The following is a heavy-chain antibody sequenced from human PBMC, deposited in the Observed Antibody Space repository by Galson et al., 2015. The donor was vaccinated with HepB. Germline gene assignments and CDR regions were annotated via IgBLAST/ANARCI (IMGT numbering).Heavy chain of an antibody. Sequence: SLRLSCAASGFTFGGSAMHWVRQAPGKGLVWVSRINSDGSSTSYADSVKGRFTISRDNAKNTLYLQMNSLRAEDTAVYYCARDLVPDIVVVPAAPSFDYWGQGTLVTVSS. CDR3: ARDLVPDIVVVPAAPSFDY. J-gene: IGHJ4*02. CDR1: GFTFGGSA. CDR2: INSDGSST. D-gene: IGHD2-2*01. V-gene: IGHV3-74*01.